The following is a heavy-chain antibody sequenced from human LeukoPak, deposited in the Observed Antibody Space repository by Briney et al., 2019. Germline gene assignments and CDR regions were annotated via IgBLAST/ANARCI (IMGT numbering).Heavy chain of an antibody. V-gene: IGHV3-23*01. CDR1: GFTFSSYA. D-gene: IGHD5-12*01. CDR3: AKGVDSGYDLGEFDY. J-gene: IGHJ4*02. CDR2: ISGSGGST. Sequence: GGSLRLSCAASGFTFSSYAMSWVRQAPGKGLEWVSAISGSGGSTYYADSVKGRFTISRDNSKSTLYLQMNSLRAEDTAVYYCAKGVDSGYDLGEFDYWGQGTLVTVSS.